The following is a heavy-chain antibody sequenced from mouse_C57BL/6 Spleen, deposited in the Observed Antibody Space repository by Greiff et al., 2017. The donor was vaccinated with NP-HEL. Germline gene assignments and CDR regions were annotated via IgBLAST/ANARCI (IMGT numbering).Heavy chain of an antibody. V-gene: IGHV1-54*01. D-gene: IGHD4-1*01. CDR2: INPGSGGT. CDR1: GYAFTNYL. J-gene: IGHJ2*01. Sequence: VQLQQSGAELVRPGTSVKVSCKASGYAFTNYLIEWVKQRPGQGLEWIGVINPGSGGTNYNEKFKGKATLTADKSSSTAYMQLSSLTSEDSAVYFCARSGELGDYFDYWGQGTTLTVSS. CDR3: ARSGELGDYFDY.